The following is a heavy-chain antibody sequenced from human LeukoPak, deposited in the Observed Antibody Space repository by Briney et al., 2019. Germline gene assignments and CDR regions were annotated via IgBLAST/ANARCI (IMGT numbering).Heavy chain of an antibody. Sequence: GRSLRLSCAVSGFSFRDFGFHGVRQAPGKGLEWVAVTWFDGSQKYYADSVKGRFTISRDNSKNTLYLEMNSLRVEDTAVYYCAKWEGTRQFYFGYWGQGALVTVSS. D-gene: IGHD1-26*01. CDR1: GFSFRDFG. V-gene: IGHV3-33*06. CDR3: AKWEGTRQFYFGY. J-gene: IGHJ4*02. CDR2: TWFDGSQK.